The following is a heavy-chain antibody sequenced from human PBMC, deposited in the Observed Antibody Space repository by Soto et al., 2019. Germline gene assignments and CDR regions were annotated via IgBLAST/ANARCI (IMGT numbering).Heavy chain of an antibody. CDR1: GFTVSNNY. V-gene: IGHV3-53*01. CDR2: LYSGGNT. D-gene: IGHD1-26*01. J-gene: IGHJ4*02. CDR3: ARGRGTSYFDY. Sequence: EVQLVESGGDLIQPGGSLRLACVVSGFTVSNNYMSWVRQAPGKGLEWVSVLYSGGNTYYADSVRGRFTISRDNYQTTLYLQMNSLRTEDTAVYYCARGRGTSYFDYWGQGTLVTVSS.